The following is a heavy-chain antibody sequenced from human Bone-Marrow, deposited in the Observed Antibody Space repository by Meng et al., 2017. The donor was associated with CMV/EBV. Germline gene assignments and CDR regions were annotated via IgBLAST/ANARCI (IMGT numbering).Heavy chain of an antibody. V-gene: IGHV3-21*04. CDR1: GFTFSSYS. J-gene: IGHJ4*02. CDR3: AKDSYYDSSGGFDY. Sequence: GESLKISCAASGFTFSSYSMNWVRQAPGKGLEWVSSISSSSSYIYYADSVKGRFTISRDNSKNTLYLQMNSLRAEDTAVYYCAKDSYYDSSGGFDYWGPGTLVTFAS. D-gene: IGHD3-22*01. CDR2: ISSSSSYI.